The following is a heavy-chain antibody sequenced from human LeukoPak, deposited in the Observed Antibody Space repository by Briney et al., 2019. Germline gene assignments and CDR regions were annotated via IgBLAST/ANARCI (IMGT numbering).Heavy chain of an antibody. Sequence: SETLSLTCTVSGGSISSSNYCWGWIRQPPGKGLEWIGSIYYSGSTNYNPSLKSRVTISVDTSKNQFSLKLSSVTAADTAVYYCARDLGYFDYWGQGTLVTVSS. CDR3: ARDLGYFDY. J-gene: IGHJ4*02. CDR2: IYYSGST. CDR1: GGSISSSNYC. V-gene: IGHV4-39*07.